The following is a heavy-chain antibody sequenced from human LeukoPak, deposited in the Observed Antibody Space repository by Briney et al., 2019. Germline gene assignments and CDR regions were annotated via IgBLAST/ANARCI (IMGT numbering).Heavy chain of an antibody. V-gene: IGHV2-70*11. J-gene: IGHJ4*02. CDR2: VDWDDDK. D-gene: IGHD5-12*01. CDR1: GFSLSTSGMC. Sequence: SGPTLVNPTQTLTLTCTFSGFSLSTSGMCVSWIRQPPRKALEWLARVDWDDDKYYSTSLKTRLTISKDTSKNQVVLTMTNMDPVDTATYYCARMATRQIGVDYWGQGTLVTASS. CDR3: ARMATRQIGVDY.